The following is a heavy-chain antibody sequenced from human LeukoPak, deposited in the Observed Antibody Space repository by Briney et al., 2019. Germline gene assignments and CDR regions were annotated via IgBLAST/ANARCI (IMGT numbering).Heavy chain of an antibody. J-gene: IGHJ4*02. V-gene: IGHV4-59*01. Sequence: SETLSLTCTVSGGSISSYYWSWVRQPPGKGLEWIGYIYYSGSTNYNPSLTSRGTISVDTSKNQFSLKLSSVTAADTAVYYCARETYYYDSSGYTEYYFDYWGQGTLVTVSS. CDR3: ARETYYYDSSGYTEYYFDY. CDR1: GGSISSYY. CDR2: IYYSGST. D-gene: IGHD3-22*01.